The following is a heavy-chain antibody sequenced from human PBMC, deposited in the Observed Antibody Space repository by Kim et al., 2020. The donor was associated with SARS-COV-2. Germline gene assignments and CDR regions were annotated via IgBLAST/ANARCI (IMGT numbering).Heavy chain of an antibody. J-gene: IGHJ6*02. V-gene: IGHV3-48*02. D-gene: IGHD2-8*02. Sequence: VKSRFTISRENGKNSRYLQMNSLRDEDTAVYYCASPISTGYYYYYYGMDVWGQGTTVTVSS. CDR3: ASPISTGYYYYYYGMDV.